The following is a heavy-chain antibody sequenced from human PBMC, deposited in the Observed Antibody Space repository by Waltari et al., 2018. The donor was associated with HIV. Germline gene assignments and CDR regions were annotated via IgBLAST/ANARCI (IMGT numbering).Heavy chain of an antibody. CDR2: AIPMFGTA. D-gene: IGHD3-3*01. J-gene: IGHJ5*01. CDR3: ASARETMGVDFDS. V-gene: IGHV1-69*08. Sequence: QVHLVQSGAEVKKPRSSVKVSCKASGGTCVSHSFTWVRQAPGQGLEWMGRAIPMFGTANYARKFQGRVTITADKSTTTAYMELNGLRIDDTAVYYCASARETMGVDFDSWGQGTLVTVS. CDR1: GGTCVSHS.